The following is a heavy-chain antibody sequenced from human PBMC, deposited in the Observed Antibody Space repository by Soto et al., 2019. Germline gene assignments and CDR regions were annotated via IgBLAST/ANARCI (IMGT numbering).Heavy chain of an antibody. CDR3: ARDGLGYCSSTSCYSYNWFDP. V-gene: IGHV3-33*01. D-gene: IGHD2-2*01. Sequence: QVQLVESGGGVVQPGRSLRLSCAASGFTFSSYGMHWVRQAPGKGLEWVAVIWYDGSNKYYADSVKARFTISRDNSKNTLYLQMNSLRAEDTAVYYCARDGLGYCSSTSCYSYNWFDPWGQGTLVTVSS. CDR1: GFTFSSYG. CDR2: IWYDGSNK. J-gene: IGHJ5*02.